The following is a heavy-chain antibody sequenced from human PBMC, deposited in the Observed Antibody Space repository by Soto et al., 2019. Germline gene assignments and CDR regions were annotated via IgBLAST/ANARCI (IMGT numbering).Heavy chain of an antibody. CDR3: ARGESLLWFGELYYFDY. CDR1: GSTFSSYS. Sequence: PGGSLRLSRAASGSTFSSYSMNWVRQAPGKGLEWVSYISSSSSTIYYADSVKGRFTISRDNAKNSLYLQMNSLRAEDTAVYYCARGESLLWFGELYYFDYWGQGTLVTVSS. D-gene: IGHD3-10*01. CDR2: ISSSSSTI. J-gene: IGHJ4*02. V-gene: IGHV3-48*01.